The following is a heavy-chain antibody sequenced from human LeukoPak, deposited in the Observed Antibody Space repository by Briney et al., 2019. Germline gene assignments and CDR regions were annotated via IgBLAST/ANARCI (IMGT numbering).Heavy chain of an antibody. CDR2: INHSGST. CDR3: ATGRGYSRVDY. CDR1: GGSFSGYY. D-gene: IGHD3-22*01. V-gene: IGHV4-34*01. J-gene: IGHJ4*02. Sequence: PSETLSLTCAVYGGSFSGYYWSWIRQPPGKGLEWIGEINHSGSTNYNPSLKSRVTISVDTSKNQFSLKLSSVTAADTAVYYCATGRGYSRVDYWGQGTLVTVSS.